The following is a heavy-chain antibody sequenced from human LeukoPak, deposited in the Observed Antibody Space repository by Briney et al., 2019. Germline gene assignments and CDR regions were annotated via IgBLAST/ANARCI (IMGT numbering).Heavy chain of an antibody. D-gene: IGHD6-13*01. J-gene: IGHJ6*03. Sequence: SETLSLTCTVSGGSISRYYWSWIRQPPGKGLEWIGYIYYSGSTTYNPSLKTRVTISVDTSKHQLSLNLSSVPSADTAAYFCAIDMMGIAAAGLKHYYYCMDVWGKGTTVTVSS. CDR1: GGSISRYY. CDR3: AIDMMGIAAAGLKHYYYCMDV. CDR2: IYYSGST. V-gene: IGHV4-59*01.